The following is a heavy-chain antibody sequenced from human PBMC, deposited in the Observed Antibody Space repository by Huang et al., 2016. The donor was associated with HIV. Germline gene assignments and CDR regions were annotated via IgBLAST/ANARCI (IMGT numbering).Heavy chain of an antibody. J-gene: IGHJ4*02. CDR3: ATGFDVFFDF. D-gene: IGHD3-9*01. CDR1: EYTLTELS. Sequence: QVQLVQSRAEVKKPGASVKVSCKVSEYTLTELSIHWVRQPPGKGLEWMGGFDPEIGETSYAQKFQGRVTRTEDTSTETAFMELSGRRPEDTAVYYCATGFDVFFDFWGQGTLVTVSS. V-gene: IGHV1-24*01. CDR2: FDPEIGET.